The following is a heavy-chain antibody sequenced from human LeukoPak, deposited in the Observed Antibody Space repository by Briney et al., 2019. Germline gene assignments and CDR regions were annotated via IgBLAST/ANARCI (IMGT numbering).Heavy chain of an antibody. D-gene: IGHD6-13*01. J-gene: IGHJ3*02. V-gene: IGHV3-21*01. CDR3: ARLAGPPLYAFDI. CDR2: ISSSSSYI. CDR1: GFTFSSYS. Sequence: GGSLRLSCAASGFTFSSYSMNWVRQAPGKGLEWVSSISSSSSYIYYADSVKGRFTISRDNAKNSLYLQMNSLRAEDTAVYYCARLAGPPLYAFDIWGQGTMVTVSS.